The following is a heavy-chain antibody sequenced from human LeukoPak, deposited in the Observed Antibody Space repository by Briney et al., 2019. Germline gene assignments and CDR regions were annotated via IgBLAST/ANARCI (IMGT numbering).Heavy chain of an antibody. Sequence: GGSLRLSCAASGFTFSSYSMNWVRQAPGKGLEWVSSISSSSSSYIYYADSVKGRFTISRDNAKNSLYLQMNSLRAEDTAVYYCARDESDGYYYYMDVWGKGTTVTVSS. CDR1: GFTFSSYS. CDR3: ARDESDGYYYYMDV. D-gene: IGHD2-21*01. CDR2: ISSSSSSYI. V-gene: IGHV3-21*01. J-gene: IGHJ6*03.